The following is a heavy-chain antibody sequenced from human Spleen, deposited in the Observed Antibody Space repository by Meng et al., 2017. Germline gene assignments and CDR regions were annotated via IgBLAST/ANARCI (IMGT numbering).Heavy chain of an antibody. CDR2: INHSGST. J-gene: IGHJ4*02. D-gene: IGHD6-19*01. V-gene: IGHV4-34*01. CDR3: ARKGLGLGFDY. Sequence: HVLLQKGGAALLMPSGPLSPTCVVYGGSFSGYYWSWIRQPPGKGLEWIGEINHSGSTNYNPSLKSRVTISVDTSKNQFSLKLSSVTAADTAVYYCARKGLGLGFDYWGQGTLVTVSS. CDR1: GGSFSGYY.